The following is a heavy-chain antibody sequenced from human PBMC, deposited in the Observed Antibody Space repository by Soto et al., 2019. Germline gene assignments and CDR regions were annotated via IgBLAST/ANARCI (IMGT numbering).Heavy chain of an antibody. Sequence: ASVKVSCKASGYPFTSFAIHWVRQAPGQRLEWMGWINAGNGNTKYSQKFQGRVTITRDTSASTAYMELSSLRSEDTAVYYCARSIVVVTALDYWGQGTLVTVSS. CDR1: GYPFTSFA. J-gene: IGHJ4*02. CDR3: ARSIVVVTALDY. V-gene: IGHV1-3*01. CDR2: INAGNGNT. D-gene: IGHD2-21*02.